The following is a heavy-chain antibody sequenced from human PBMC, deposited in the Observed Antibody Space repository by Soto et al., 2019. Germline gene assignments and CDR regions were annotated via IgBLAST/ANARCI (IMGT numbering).Heavy chain of an antibody. CDR3: ARVDGSGTFSFFDF. D-gene: IGHD3-10*01. V-gene: IGHV4-61*01. CDR2: LYYIGRS. CDR1: GDSIRSANYF. Sequence: PSETLSLTCNVSGDSIRSANYFWSWIRQTPGKGLEWIGYLYYIGRSTYNPSLESRVTISLATSKIQFSLRLTSVTAADTAVYYCARVDGSGTFSFFDFWGHGTLVTVSS. J-gene: IGHJ4*01.